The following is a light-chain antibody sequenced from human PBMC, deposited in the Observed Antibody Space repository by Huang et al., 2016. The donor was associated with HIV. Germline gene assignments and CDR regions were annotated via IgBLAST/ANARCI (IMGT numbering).Light chain of an antibody. CDR1: QGIGNF. CDR2: DAS. Sequence: DIQMTQSPSSLSAFVGDRVTVTCRASQGIGNFLAWYQQKPGKGPQLLIYDASTLQSGVPSRVRGSGSGTDFTLTISSLQPDDVATYYCQKYNSAPPTFGQGTKVVIK. V-gene: IGKV1-27*01. J-gene: IGKJ1*01. CDR3: QKYNSAPPT.